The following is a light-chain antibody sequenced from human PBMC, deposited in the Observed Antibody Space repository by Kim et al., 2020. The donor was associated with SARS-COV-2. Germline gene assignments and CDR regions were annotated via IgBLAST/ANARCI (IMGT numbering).Light chain of an antibody. CDR1: QGVNNN. J-gene: IGKJ5*01. CDR2: GAS. CDR3: QQYNNWPAIT. V-gene: IGKV3-15*01. Sequence: PGERATLSCRASQGVNNNVAWSQKKPGQGPRLMMYGASTRATGIPARFSGSGSGAEFTLTITGLQSEDFAVYYCQQYNNWPAITFGQGTRLEIK.